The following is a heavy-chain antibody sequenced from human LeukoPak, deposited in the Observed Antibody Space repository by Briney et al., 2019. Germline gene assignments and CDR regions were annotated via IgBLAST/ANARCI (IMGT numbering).Heavy chain of an antibody. CDR1: GFTFTSYS. V-gene: IGHV3-21*01. CDR3: AREKGKNTAAHV. CDR2: INRSSSYI. J-gene: IGHJ4*02. Sequence: GASLRLSCAASGFTFTSYSMNWFRQAPGKGLEWVSSINRSSSYIYYAHTLKGRFTITRDNAKNTLYLQMNSLRCEDTAVYYGAREKGKNTAAHVWGQATLVTVSS. D-gene: IGHD5-18*01.